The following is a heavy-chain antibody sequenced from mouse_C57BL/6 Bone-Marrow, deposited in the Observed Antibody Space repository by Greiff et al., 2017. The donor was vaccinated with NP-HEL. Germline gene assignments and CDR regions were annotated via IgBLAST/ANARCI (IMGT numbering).Heavy chain of an antibody. Sequence: EVKLQESGPELVKPGASVKISCKASGYSFTDYNMNWVKQSNGKSLEWIGVINPNYGTTSYNQKFKGKATLTVDQSSSTAYMQLNSLTSEDSAVYYCAAHYYGSSWFAYWGQGTLVTVSA. CDR2: INPNYGTT. CDR1: GYSFTDYN. CDR3: AAHYYGSSWFAY. J-gene: IGHJ3*01. D-gene: IGHD1-1*01. V-gene: IGHV1-39*01.